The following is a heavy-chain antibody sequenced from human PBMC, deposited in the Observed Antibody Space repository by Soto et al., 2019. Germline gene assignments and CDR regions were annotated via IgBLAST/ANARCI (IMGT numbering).Heavy chain of an antibody. J-gene: IGHJ4*02. D-gene: IGHD3-22*01. CDR1: GFTFDDYA. V-gene: IGHV3-9*01. CDR2: ISWNSGSI. CDR3: ASHTYDSSGSHADY. Sequence: EVQLVESGGGLVQPSRSLRLSCAASGFTFDDYAMHWVRQAPGKGLEWVSGISWNSGSIGYADSVKGRFTISRDNAKNSLYLQMNSLRAEDTALYYCASHTYDSSGSHADYWGQGTLVTVSS.